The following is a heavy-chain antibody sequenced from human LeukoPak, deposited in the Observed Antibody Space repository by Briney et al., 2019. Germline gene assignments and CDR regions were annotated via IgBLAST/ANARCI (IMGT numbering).Heavy chain of an antibody. Sequence: PSETLSLTCTVSGGSISSSSCYWGWIRQPPGKGLEWIGSIYYSGSTYYNPSLKSRVTISVDTSKNQFSLKLSSVTAADTAVYYCARTVTMVRGVIDWFDPWGQGTLVTVSS. V-gene: IGHV4-39*01. CDR1: GGSISSSSCY. CDR3: ARTVTMVRGVIDWFDP. D-gene: IGHD3-10*01. CDR2: IYYSGST. J-gene: IGHJ5*02.